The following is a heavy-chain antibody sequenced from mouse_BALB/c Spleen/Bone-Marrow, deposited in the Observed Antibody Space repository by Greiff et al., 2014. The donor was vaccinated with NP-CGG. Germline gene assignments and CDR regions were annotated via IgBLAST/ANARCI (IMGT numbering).Heavy chain of an antibody. CDR2: IDPANGNT. J-gene: IGHJ4*01. CDR1: GFNVKDTY. CDR3: TREGHYYGPDALDY. Sequence: VQLQQSGAELVKPGASVKLSCTASGFNVKDTYMQWVKQRPEQGLEWIGSIDPANGNTQYDPTFQGKATITTDTSSNTAYLQLSSLTSEDTAVYYCTREGHYYGPDALDYWGQGTSVTVSS. V-gene: IGHV14-3*02. D-gene: IGHD1-2*01.